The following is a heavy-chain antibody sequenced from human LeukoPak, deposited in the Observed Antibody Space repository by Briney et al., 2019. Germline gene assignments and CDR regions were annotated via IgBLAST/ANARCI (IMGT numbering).Heavy chain of an antibody. Sequence: GGSLRLSCAASGFTFSSYSMNWVRQAPGKGLEWVSSISSSSSYIYYADSVKGRFTISRDNAKNSLYLQMNSLRAEDTAVYYCARDSFLDIVVVPAAVGYYYGMDVWGQGTTVTVSS. D-gene: IGHD2-2*01. CDR3: ARDSFLDIVVVPAAVGYYYGMDV. J-gene: IGHJ6*02. CDR2: ISSSSSYI. CDR1: GFTFSSYS. V-gene: IGHV3-21*01.